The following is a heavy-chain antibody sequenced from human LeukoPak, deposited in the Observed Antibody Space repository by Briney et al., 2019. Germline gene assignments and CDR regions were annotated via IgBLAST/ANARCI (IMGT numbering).Heavy chain of an antibody. D-gene: IGHD2-15*01. Sequence: GGSLRLSCAASGFTFSTYSMNWVRQAPGKGLEWVSYISSSSSTIYYADSVKGRFTISRDNAKNSLYLQMNSLRAEDTAVYYCARIGYCSGGSCTLFDPWGQGTLVTVSS. V-gene: IGHV3-48*01. CDR2: ISSSSSTI. CDR3: ARIGYCSGGSCTLFDP. J-gene: IGHJ5*02. CDR1: GFTFSTYS.